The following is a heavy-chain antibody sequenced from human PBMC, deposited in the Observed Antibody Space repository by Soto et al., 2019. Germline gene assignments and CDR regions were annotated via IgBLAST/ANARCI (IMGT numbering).Heavy chain of an antibody. D-gene: IGHD6-19*01. CDR1: GFTFSSYL. CDR3: ARAPPAGDYYYGMGV. V-gene: IGHV3-74*01. CDR2: INSDGIST. J-gene: IGHJ6*02. Sequence: PGGSLRLSCAASGFTFSSYLLHWDRQAPGKGLVWFSRINSDGISTSYADSVKGRFTISIDNAKNTLYLQMNSLRAEDTAVYYCARAPPAGDYYYGMGVWGQGTTVTVSS.